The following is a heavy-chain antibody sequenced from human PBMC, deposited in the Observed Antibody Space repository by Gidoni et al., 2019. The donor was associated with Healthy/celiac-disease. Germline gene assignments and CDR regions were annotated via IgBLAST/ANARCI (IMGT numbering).Heavy chain of an antibody. J-gene: IGHJ5*02. CDR3: ARNRKDSGYCFDP. CDR1: GFTFSSYA. Sequence: QVQLVESGGGVVQPGRSLRLSCAASGFTFSSYAMHWVRQAPGKGLEWVAVISYDGSNKYYADAVKGRFTISRDNSKNTLYLQMNSLRAEDTAVYYCARNRKDSGYCFDPWGQGTLVTVSS. V-gene: IGHV3-30-3*01. CDR2: ISYDGSNK. D-gene: IGHD6-19*01.